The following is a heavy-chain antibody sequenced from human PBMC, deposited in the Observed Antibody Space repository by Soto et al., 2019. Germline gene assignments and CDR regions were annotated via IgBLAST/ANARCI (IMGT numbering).Heavy chain of an antibody. CDR3: ARVIRYSSSFSQPYYYYGMDV. CDR1: GFIFSSYS. Sequence: PEGSLRLCCAASGFIFSSYSMNWVRQAPGKGLEWLSYISSSDGSTMYYGDFVKGRFTISRDNAKNSLYLQMNNLRAEDTAVYYCARVIRYSSSFSQPYYYYGMDVWGQGTTVTVSS. CDR2: ISSSDGSTM. V-gene: IGHV3-48*01. D-gene: IGHD6-13*01. J-gene: IGHJ6*02.